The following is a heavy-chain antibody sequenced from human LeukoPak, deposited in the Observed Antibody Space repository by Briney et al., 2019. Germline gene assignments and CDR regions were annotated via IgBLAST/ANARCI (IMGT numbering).Heavy chain of an antibody. CDR3: ARNGDVVSRGNNWFDP. V-gene: IGHV1-69*06. Sequence: SVKVSCKASGDTFTNSVIAWVRQTPGQGLEWMGGVIPIFERTDYAQRFQGRVTFTADKSTNTAYMELRSLTYEDTAVYYCARNGDVVSRGNNWFDPWGQGTLVTVSS. J-gene: IGHJ5*02. CDR2: VIPIFERT. CDR1: GDTFTNSV. D-gene: IGHD2-15*01.